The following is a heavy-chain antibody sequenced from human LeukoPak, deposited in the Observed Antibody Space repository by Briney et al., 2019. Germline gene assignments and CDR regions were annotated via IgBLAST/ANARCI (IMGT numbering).Heavy chain of an antibody. CDR1: GYTFTSYD. V-gene: IGHV7-4-1*02. D-gene: IGHD3-10*01. J-gene: IGHJ5*02. CDR3: ARDRRTMVRGVINWFDP. CDR2: INTNTGNP. Sequence: ASVKVSCKASGYTFTSYDINWVRQAPGQGLEWMGWINTNTGNPTYAQGFTGRFVFSLDTSVSTAYLQISSLKAEDTAVYYCARDRRTMVRGVINWFDPWGQGTLVTVSS.